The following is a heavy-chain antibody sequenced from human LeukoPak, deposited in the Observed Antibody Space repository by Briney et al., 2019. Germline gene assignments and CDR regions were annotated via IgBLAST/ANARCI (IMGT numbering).Heavy chain of an antibody. CDR2: MQYDGSNK. J-gene: IGHJ4*02. CDR1: RFTFSIYG. Sequence: GGSLRLSCAASRFTFSIYGMHWVRQAPGKGLEWVTFMQYDGSNKYYADSVKGRFTISRDNSRNTVYLQMNSLRGEDTAVYYCARDRTAYSYGTFFDYWGQGTLVTVSS. D-gene: IGHD5-18*01. V-gene: IGHV3-30*02. CDR3: ARDRTAYSYGTFFDY.